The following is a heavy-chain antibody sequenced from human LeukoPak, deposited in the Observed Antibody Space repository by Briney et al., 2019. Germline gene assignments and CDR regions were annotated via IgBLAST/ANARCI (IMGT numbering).Heavy chain of an antibody. J-gene: IGHJ4*02. Sequence: ASVKVSCKASGYTFTSYGISWVRQAPGQGLEWMGWISAYNGNINYAQKLQGRVTMTTDTSTSTAYMELRSLRSDDTAVYYCARVRGTMVRGFSFPPDYWGQGTLVTVSS. CDR1: GYTFTSYG. V-gene: IGHV1-18*01. CDR2: ISAYNGNI. CDR3: ARVRGTMVRGFSFPPDY. D-gene: IGHD3-10*01.